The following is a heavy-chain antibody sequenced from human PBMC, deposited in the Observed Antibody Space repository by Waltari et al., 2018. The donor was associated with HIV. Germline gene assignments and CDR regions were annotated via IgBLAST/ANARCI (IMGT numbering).Heavy chain of an antibody. CDR3: ARVVGYYDSSGSYFDY. V-gene: IGHV1-18*01. D-gene: IGHD3-22*01. J-gene: IGHJ4*02. CDR2: ISAYNGNT. CDR1: GSTFTSYG. Sequence: QVHLVHSGAEVKKPGASVTVTSTASGSTFTSYGLSGVRQAPGQGLEWMGWISAYNGNTNYAQKLQGRVTMTTDTSTSTAYMELRSLRSDDTAVYYCARVVGYYDSSGSYFDYWGQGTLVTVSS.